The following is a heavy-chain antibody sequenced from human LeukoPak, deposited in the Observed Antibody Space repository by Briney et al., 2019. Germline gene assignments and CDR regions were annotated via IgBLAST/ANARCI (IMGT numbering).Heavy chain of an antibody. V-gene: IGHV4-59*01. J-gene: IGHJ4*02. CDR2: ISDTGST. CDR1: GGSSSGYY. CDR3: ARQRGYSYGPDY. D-gene: IGHD5-18*01. Sequence: PSETLSLTCAVYGGSSSGYYWSWIRQPPGKGLEWAGYISDTGSTNYNPSLKSRVTMSVDTSKNQFSLKLGSVTAADTAVYYCARQRGYSYGPDYWGRGTLVTVSS.